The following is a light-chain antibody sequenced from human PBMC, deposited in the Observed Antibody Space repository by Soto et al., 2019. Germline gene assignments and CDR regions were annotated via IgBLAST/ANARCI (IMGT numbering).Light chain of an antibody. Sequence: EIVMTQSPATLSVSPGERASRSCRASQSVSSNLAWYQQKPGQAPRLLIYGASTRATGIPARFSGSGSGTEFTLTISSLQSEDFAVYYCQQYNNWPPWTFGQGTKVDTK. CDR2: GAS. V-gene: IGKV3-15*01. CDR1: QSVSSN. J-gene: IGKJ1*01. CDR3: QQYNNWPPWT.